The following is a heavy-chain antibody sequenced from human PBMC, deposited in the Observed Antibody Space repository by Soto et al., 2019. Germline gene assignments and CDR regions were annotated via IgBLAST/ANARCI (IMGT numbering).Heavy chain of an antibody. J-gene: IGHJ6*02. D-gene: IGHD5-12*01. CDR3: ARAIVPKIGGMDV. Sequence: PSETLSLTCTVSGGTISIGDYYWRWIRQPPGKGLEYIGYIYYSGSSHYNPSLKRRVTISLETSRNQFSLKLSSVTAADTAVYYCARAIVPKIGGMDVWCQGTAVTVSS. CDR2: IYYSGSS. CDR1: GGTISIGDYY. V-gene: IGHV4-30-4*01.